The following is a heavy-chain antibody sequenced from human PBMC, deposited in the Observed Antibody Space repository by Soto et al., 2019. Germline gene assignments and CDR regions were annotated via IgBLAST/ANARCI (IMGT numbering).Heavy chain of an antibody. V-gene: IGHV3-23*01. CDR1: GFTFSSYA. Sequence: GGSLRLSCAASGFTFSSYAMSWVRQAPGKGLEWVSAISGSGGSTYYADSVKGRFTISRDNSKNTLYLQMNSLRAEDTAVYYWAKARAQYYDFWSGYPLDYWGQGTLVTVSS. D-gene: IGHD3-3*01. J-gene: IGHJ4*02. CDR2: ISGSGGST. CDR3: AKARAQYYDFWSGYPLDY.